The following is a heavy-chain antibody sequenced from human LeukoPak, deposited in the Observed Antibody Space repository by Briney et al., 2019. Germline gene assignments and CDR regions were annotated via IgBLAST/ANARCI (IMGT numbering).Heavy chain of an antibody. J-gene: IGHJ4*02. CDR2: IYTSGST. CDR1: GGSISSGSYY. V-gene: IGHV4-61*02. Sequence: SETLSLTCTVSGGSISSGSYYWSWIRQPAGRGLEWIGRIYTSGSTNYNPSLKSRVTISVDTSKNQFSLKLSSVTAADTAVYYCARQIGIYGDYFDYWGQGTLVTVSS. CDR3: ARQIGIYGDYFDY. D-gene: IGHD4-17*01.